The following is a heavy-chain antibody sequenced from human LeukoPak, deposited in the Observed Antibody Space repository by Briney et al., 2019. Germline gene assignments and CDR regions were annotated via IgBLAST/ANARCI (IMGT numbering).Heavy chain of an antibody. CDR1: GFTFISYG. CDR2: ISYDGSNK. J-gene: IGHJ4*02. V-gene: IGHV3-30*18. Sequence: GGSLRLSCAASGFTFISYGMEWVRQAPGKGVEWVAVISYDGSNKYYADSVKGRFTISRDNSKNTLYLQMNSLRAEDTAVYYCAKDRIQLWVMDYWGQGTLVTVSS. CDR3: AKDRIQLWVMDY. D-gene: IGHD5-18*01.